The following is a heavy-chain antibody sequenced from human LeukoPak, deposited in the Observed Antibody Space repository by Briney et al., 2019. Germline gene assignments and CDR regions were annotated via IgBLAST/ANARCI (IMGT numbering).Heavy chain of an antibody. V-gene: IGHV4-59*08. Sequence: PSETLSLTCSVSNGSISNYFWSWIRQPPGKALEFIAYIYYSGSTSYYPSLKSRVTISVDTSKNQFSLRLSSVTVADTAVYYCARIPRRDAFDIWGQGTMVTVSS. CDR1: NGSISNYF. CDR2: IYYSGST. CDR3: ARIPRRDAFDI. J-gene: IGHJ3*02.